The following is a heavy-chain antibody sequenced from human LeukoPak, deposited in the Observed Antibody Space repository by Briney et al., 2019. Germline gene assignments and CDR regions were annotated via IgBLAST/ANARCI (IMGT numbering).Heavy chain of an antibody. Sequence: ASVKVSCKASGYTFTSYAINWVRQAPGQGLEWMGWINTNTENPAYAQGFTGRFVFSLDTSVSTAYLQINSLKAEDTAIYYCARMGYCTRATCGGAFDFWGQGTLVTVSS. CDR2: INTNTENP. J-gene: IGHJ4*02. D-gene: IGHD2-8*01. CDR3: ARMGYCTRATCGGAFDF. CDR1: GYTFTSYA. V-gene: IGHV7-4-1*02.